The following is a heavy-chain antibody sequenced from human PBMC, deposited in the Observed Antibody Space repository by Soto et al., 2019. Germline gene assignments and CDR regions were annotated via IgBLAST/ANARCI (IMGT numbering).Heavy chain of an antibody. CDR2: IRSKAYGGTT. CDR1: GFTFGDYA. V-gene: IGHV3-49*03. Sequence: GGSLRLSCTASGFTFGDYAMSWFRQAPGKGLEWVGFIRSKAYGGTTEYAASVKGRFTISRDDSKSIAYLQMNSLKTEDTAVYYCTRGRGLFSSSPTGYWGQGTLVTVSS. J-gene: IGHJ4*02. CDR3: TRGRGLFSSSPTGY. D-gene: IGHD6-13*01.